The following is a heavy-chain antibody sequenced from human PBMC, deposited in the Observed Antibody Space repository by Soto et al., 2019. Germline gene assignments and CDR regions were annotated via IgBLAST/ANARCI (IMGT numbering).Heavy chain of an antibody. CDR1: GFTFSSYA. J-gene: IGHJ4*02. Sequence: GSLRLSCAASGFTFSSYAMSWVRQAPGKGLEWVSAISGSGGSTYYVDSVKGRFTISRDNSKNTLYLQMNSLRAEDTAVYYCAKDPRSIPLSSSDRFDYWGQGTLVTVSS. CDR2: ISGSGGST. CDR3: AKDPRSIPLSSSDRFDY. D-gene: IGHD6-6*01. V-gene: IGHV3-23*01.